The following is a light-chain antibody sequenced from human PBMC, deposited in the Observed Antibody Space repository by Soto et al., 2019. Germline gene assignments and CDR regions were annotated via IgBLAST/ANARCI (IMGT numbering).Light chain of an antibody. V-gene: IGLV2-11*01. CDR2: DVT. CDR3: CSYAGTSTPYL. J-gene: IGLJ1*01. Sequence: QSALTQPRSVSGSPGQSVTISCTGTSSDVGGYTYVAWYQQHPGKAPKLMIYDVTNRPSGIPDRFSGSKSGNTASLAISGLQAEDEADYYCCSYAGTSTPYLFGTETKLTVL. CDR1: SSDVGGYTY.